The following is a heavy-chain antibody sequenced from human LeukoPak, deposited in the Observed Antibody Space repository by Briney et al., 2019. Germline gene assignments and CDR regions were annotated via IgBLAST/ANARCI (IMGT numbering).Heavy chain of an antibody. D-gene: IGHD2-15*01. CDR1: GGTFSSYA. Sequence: SVKVSCKASGGTFSSYAISWVRQAPEQGLEWMGGIIPIFGTANYAQKFQGRVTITADKSTSTAYMELSSLRSEDTAVYYCARHQRGGSRASFQHWGQGTLVTVSS. V-gene: IGHV1-69*06. J-gene: IGHJ1*01. CDR2: IIPIFGTA. CDR3: ARHQRGGSRASFQH.